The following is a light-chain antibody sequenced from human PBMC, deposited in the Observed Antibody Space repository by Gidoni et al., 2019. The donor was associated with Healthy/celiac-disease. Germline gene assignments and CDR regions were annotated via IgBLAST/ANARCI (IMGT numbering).Light chain of an antibody. V-gene: IGKV3-20*01. CDR1: QSVSISY. Sequence: EIVLTQSPGTLSLSPGERATLSCRARQSVSISYLAWYQQKPGQAPRLLIYGASSRATGIPDRFSGSGSGTDFTLTISRLEPEDFAVYYCQQYGSSFITFGQGTRLEIK. CDR2: GAS. CDR3: QQYGSSFIT. J-gene: IGKJ5*01.